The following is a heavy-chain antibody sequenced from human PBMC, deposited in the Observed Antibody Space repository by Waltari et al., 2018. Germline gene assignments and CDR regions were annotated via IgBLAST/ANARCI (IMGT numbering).Heavy chain of an antibody. Sequence: QVQLVESGGGVVLPGGALRLSCKASGVIFSRQDMNWVRQAPGRGLEWLSLIRFDGGQKFYADTVKGRFTVSRDNSRDTLYLHMESLRSGDTATYFCATQASISSPSFWGRGTLVTVSS. CDR2: IRFDGGQK. CDR1: GVIFSRQD. D-gene: IGHD3-16*02. J-gene: IGHJ4*02. V-gene: IGHV3-30*02. CDR3: ATQASISSPSF.